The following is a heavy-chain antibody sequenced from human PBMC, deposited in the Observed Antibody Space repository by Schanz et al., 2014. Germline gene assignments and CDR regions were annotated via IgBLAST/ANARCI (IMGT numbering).Heavy chain of an antibody. CDR2: ISYEGNDK. Sequence: QVQLVESGGGVVQPGRSLRLSCAASGFTFSTCAMHWVRQAPGKGLEWVAVISYEGNDKYYGDSVKGRFTISRDSSKNTLFLQMNSLRAEDTAVYFCARDGGRDGYNLAFDVWGQGTLVTVSS. CDR1: GFTFSTCA. J-gene: IGHJ3*01. CDR3: ARDGGRDGYNLAFDV. V-gene: IGHV3-30*14. D-gene: IGHD5-12*01.